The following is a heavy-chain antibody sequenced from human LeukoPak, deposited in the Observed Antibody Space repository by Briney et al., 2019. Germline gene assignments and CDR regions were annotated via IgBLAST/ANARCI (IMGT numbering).Heavy chain of an antibody. Sequence: GGSLRLSCAASRFTFSNYGLHWVRQAPGKELEWVAFIRYDGGNKNYADSVKGRFTISRDNSKNTLYLQMNSLRAEDTAVYYCAKDPFYYDILTGPDYWGQGTLVTVSS. CDR1: RFTFSNYG. CDR2: IRYDGGNK. V-gene: IGHV3-30*02. D-gene: IGHD3-9*01. J-gene: IGHJ4*02. CDR3: AKDPFYYDILTGPDY.